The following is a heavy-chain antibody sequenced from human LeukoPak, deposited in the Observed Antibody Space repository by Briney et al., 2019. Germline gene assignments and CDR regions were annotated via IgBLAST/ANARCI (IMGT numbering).Heavy chain of an antibody. V-gene: IGHV3-21*01. CDR1: GFTFSSYS. D-gene: IGHD4-23*01. Sequence: GGSLRLSCAASGFTFSSYSMNWVRQAPGKGLEWVSSISSSSYIYYADSVKGRFTISRDNAKNSLYLQMNSLRAEDTAVYYCARESKDYGGNYFDYWGQGTLVTVSS. J-gene: IGHJ4*02. CDR3: ARESKDYGGNYFDY. CDR2: ISSSSYI.